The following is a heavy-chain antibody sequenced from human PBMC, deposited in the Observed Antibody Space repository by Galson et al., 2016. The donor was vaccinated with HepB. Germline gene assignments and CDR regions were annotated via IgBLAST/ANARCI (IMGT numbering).Heavy chain of an antibody. CDR1: GFSFSNYA. Sequence: SLRLSCAASGFSFSNYAMHWVRQAPGKGLEWMALTSYDGSNKYYADSVKGRFTIYRDNSKNTLYLQMNSLRADDTAVYYCARHYCSSTSCSHHHYNGMDVWGQGTTVTASS. D-gene: IGHD2-2*01. V-gene: IGHV3-30*04. CDR3: ARHYCSSTSCSHHHYNGMDV. J-gene: IGHJ6*02. CDR2: TSYDGSNK.